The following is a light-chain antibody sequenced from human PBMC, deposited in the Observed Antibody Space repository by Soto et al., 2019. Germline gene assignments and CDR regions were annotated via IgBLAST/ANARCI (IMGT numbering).Light chain of an antibody. J-gene: IGKJ4*01. CDR3: QQFGISPLT. CDR2: GAS. CDR1: SSVSTRD. Sequence: TVLTQSPGTLSLSPGERATLSCRASSSVSTRDLAWYQQKPGQAPRLLIYGASTRATGIPVRFGGSGSGTEFTLTISRLEPEDSAVYYCQQFGISPLTFGGGTKVELK. V-gene: IGKV3-20*01.